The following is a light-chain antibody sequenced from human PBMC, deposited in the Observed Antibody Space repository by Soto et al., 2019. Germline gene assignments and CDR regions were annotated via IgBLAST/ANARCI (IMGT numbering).Light chain of an antibody. CDR3: QRYNIAPTT. J-gene: IGKJ1*01. Sequence: DIQMTQSPSSLSASVGDRVTITCQASQDINSHLAGYQQKPGKVPNLLICAASTLQSGVPPRFSGSGSGTYFTLTISSLQPEDVATYYGQRYNIAPTTFGQGTKVE. V-gene: IGKV1-27*01. CDR1: QDINSH. CDR2: AAS.